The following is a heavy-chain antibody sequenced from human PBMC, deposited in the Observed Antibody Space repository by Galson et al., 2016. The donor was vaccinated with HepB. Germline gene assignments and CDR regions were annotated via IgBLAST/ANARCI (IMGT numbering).Heavy chain of an antibody. CDR1: GFTFSSYA. V-gene: IGHV3-23*01. D-gene: IGHD4-17*01. J-gene: IGHJ4*02. Sequence: SLRLSCAASGFTFSSYAISWVRQAPGKGLEWLSAISGSGGSTYYADSVKGRFTISRDNSKNTLFLQINSLRAEDTAVYYCAKGLMSAVTTFFDYWGQGTLVTVSS. CDR2: ISGSGGST. CDR3: AKGLMSAVTTFFDY.